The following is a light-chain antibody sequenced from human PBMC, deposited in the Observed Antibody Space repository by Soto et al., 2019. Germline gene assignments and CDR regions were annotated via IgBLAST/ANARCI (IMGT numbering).Light chain of an antibody. CDR3: QHSNNWPRT. Sequence: EIVMTQSPATLSVSPGERATLSCRASQSVSSNLAWYQQKPGQAPRLLIYGASTRATGIPARFSGSGSGTEVTLTISSRQSEDVAVYYCQHSNNWPRTFGQGTKVEIK. CDR1: QSVSSN. J-gene: IGKJ1*01. V-gene: IGKV3-15*01. CDR2: GAS.